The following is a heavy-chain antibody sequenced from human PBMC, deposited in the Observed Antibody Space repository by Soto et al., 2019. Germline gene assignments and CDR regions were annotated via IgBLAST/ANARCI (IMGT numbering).Heavy chain of an antibody. V-gene: IGHV5-51*01. CDR2: IYPGDSDT. CDR3: ARLEGSGYPYYYYYGMDV. CDR1: GYSFTSYW. D-gene: IGHD3-22*01. J-gene: IGHJ6*02. Sequence: GESLKISCKGSGYSFTSYWIGWVRQMPGKGLEWMGIIYPGDSDTRYSPSFQGQVTISADKSISTAYLQWSSLKASDTAMYYCARLEGSGYPYYYYYGMDVWGQGTTVTVSS.